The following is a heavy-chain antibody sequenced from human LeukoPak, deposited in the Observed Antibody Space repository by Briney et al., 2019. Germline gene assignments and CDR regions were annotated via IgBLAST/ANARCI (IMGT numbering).Heavy chain of an antibody. V-gene: IGHV3-30*03. J-gene: IGHJ4*02. CDR1: GFTFSTYG. CDR3: ATNYDIVTGYYKIDY. D-gene: IGHD3-9*01. Sequence: GGSLRLSCAASGFTFSTYGMHWVRQAPGKGLEWVAVISSDGSNKYYADSVKTRFTISRDNSENSLYLQMNSLRDEDTAVYYCATNYDIVTGYYKIDYWGQGTLVTVSS. CDR2: ISSDGSNK.